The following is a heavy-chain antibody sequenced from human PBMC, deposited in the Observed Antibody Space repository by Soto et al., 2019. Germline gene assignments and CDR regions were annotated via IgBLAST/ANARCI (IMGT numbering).Heavy chain of an antibody. J-gene: IGHJ6*02. V-gene: IGHV4-39*01. CDR3: ARQGRDPSYYNYGMDV. CDR2: IYYSGST. CDR1: GGSISSSSYY. Sequence: PSETLSLTCTVSGGSISSSSYYWGWIRQPPGKGLGWIGSIYYSGSTYYNPSLKSRVTISVDTSKNQFSLKLSSVTAADTAVYYCARQGRDPSYYNYGMDVWGQGTTVTVSS.